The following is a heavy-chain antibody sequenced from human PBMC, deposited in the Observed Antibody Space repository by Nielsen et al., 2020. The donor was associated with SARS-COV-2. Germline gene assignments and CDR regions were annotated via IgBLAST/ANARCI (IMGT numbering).Heavy chain of an antibody. V-gene: IGHV4-34*01. J-gene: IGHJ4*02. D-gene: IGHD3-10*01. CDR1: NGSLSGFY. Sequence: GSLRLSCAVYNGSLSGFYWSWIRQPPGKGLEWIGEINHSGSTNYNSSLKSRVTISVDKSKNHVSLNLTSVTAADTAVYYCASRPGDELLWFGESDYWGQGTLVTVSS. CDR2: INHSGST. CDR3: ASRPGDELLWFGESDY.